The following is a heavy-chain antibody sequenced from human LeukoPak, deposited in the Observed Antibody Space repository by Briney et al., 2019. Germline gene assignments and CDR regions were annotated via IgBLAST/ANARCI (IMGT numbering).Heavy chain of an antibody. Sequence: GGSLRLSCAASGFTFSSYAMNWVRQAPGKGLEWVSYIGSSGSAIYYADSVRGRFIISRDNSKNTLYLQMNSLRGEDTAVYYCAKVIRYCGTGVCDIRSGQIDYWGQGTLVTVSS. CDR2: IGSSGSAI. D-gene: IGHD2-21*01. CDR1: GFTFSSYA. J-gene: IGHJ4*02. CDR3: AKVIRYCGTGVCDIRSGQIDY. V-gene: IGHV3-48*03.